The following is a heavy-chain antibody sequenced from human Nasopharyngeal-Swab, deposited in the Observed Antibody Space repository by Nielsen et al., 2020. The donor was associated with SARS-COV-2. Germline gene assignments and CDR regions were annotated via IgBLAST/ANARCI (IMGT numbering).Heavy chain of an antibody. Sequence: GESLKISCAASGFTFDNYEMNWVRQAPGRGLAWVSYISTSGATIHYADSVRGRFTISRDNAKKSLHLQMNSLRAEDTAVYYWARASRGWSWGQGTPVTVSS. V-gene: IGHV3-48*03. CDR2: ISTSGATI. CDR1: GFTFDNYE. CDR3: ARASRGWS. D-gene: IGHD6-19*01. J-gene: IGHJ5*02.